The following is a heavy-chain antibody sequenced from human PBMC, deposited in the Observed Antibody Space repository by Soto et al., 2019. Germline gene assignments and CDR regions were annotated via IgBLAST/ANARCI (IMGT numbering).Heavy chain of an antibody. V-gene: IGHV3-7*04. CDR2: INEDGSAT. D-gene: IGHD1-1*01. CDR1: GFIFNKFW. J-gene: IGHJ4*02. CDR3: ARGTSTPGFYY. Sequence: EVQLVESGGGLVQPGGSLRLSCRASGFIFNKFWMNWVRQAPGKGLEWLGNINEDGSATTFVDSVKGRFSTSRDNAERSLYLQMNTLRAEDTAVYYCARGTSTPGFYYLGQGALVTVSS.